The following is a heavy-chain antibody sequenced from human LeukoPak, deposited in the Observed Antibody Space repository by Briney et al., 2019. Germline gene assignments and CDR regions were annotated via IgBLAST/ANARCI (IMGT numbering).Heavy chain of an antibody. CDR2: ISYDGSNK. Sequence: PGGSLRLSCAASGFTFSSYAMHWVRQAPGKGLEWVAVISYDGSNKYYADSVKGRFTISRDNSKNTLYLQMNSLRADDTAVYYCAKGGSTSLYYMDVWGKGTTVTVSS. CDR1: GFTFSSYA. D-gene: IGHD2-2*01. V-gene: IGHV3-30-3*01. J-gene: IGHJ6*03. CDR3: AKGGSTSLYYMDV.